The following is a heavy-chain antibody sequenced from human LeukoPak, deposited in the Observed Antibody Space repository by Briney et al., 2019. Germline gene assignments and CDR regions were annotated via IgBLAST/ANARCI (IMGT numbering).Heavy chain of an antibody. CDR3: ARGRLVDRAAGV. CDR1: GFTFDDYG. D-gene: IGHD6-19*01. V-gene: IGHV3-20*04. Sequence: RSGGSLRLSCAASGFTFDDYGMSWVRQATGKGLEWVSGINWNGGSTVYADSVKGRFTISRDNAKNPLYLQRNSLRAEDTALYYCARGRLVDRAAGVWGKGTTVTVSS. J-gene: IGHJ6*04. CDR2: INWNGGST.